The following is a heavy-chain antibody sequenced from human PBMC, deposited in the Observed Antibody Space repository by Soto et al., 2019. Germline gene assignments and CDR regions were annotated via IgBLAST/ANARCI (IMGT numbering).Heavy chain of an antibody. Sequence: GESLKISCKGSGYSFTSYWIGWVRQMPGKGLEWMGIIYPGDSDTRYSPSFQGQVTISADKSISTAYLQWSSLKASDTAMYYCARLSTGGSSSLDYGMDVWGQGTTVIDS. CDR2: IYPGDSDT. D-gene: IGHD6-6*01. V-gene: IGHV5-51*01. J-gene: IGHJ6*02. CDR1: GYSFTSYW. CDR3: ARLSTGGSSSLDYGMDV.